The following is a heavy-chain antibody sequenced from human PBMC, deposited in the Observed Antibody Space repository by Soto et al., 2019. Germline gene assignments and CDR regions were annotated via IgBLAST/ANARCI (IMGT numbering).Heavy chain of an antibody. CDR3: ARDYYKYYDSSGYYRSPAY. J-gene: IGHJ4*02. CDR1: GGTFSSYA. V-gene: IGHV1-69*13. Sequence: ASVKVSCKASGGTFSSYAISWVRQAPGQWLEWMGGIIPIFGTANYAQKFQGRVTITADESTSTAYMELSSLRSEDTAVYYCARDYYKYYDSSGYYRSPAYWGQGTLVTVS. D-gene: IGHD3-22*01. CDR2: IIPIFGTA.